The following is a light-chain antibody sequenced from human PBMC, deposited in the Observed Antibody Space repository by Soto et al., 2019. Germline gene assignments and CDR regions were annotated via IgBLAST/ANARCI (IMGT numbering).Light chain of an antibody. CDR1: QSVSSN. Sequence: EIVMTQSPATLSVSPGEGATLSCRASQSVSSNLAWYQQKPGQPPRLLIYAASTRATGVPARFSGSGSGTESTLTISRLQSEDFAVYYCQQYYNWRPRFGQGTKVDIK. CDR3: QQYYNWRPR. V-gene: IGKV3-15*01. CDR2: AAS. J-gene: IGKJ1*01.